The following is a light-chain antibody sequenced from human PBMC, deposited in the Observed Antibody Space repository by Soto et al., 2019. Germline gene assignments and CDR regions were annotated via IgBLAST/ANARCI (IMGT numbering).Light chain of an antibody. J-gene: IGKJ3*01. Sequence: EIGLTQSPCTLSLSPGERATLPCRASQSVSSSNLAWYQQKPGQAPRLLIYDASNRATGIPARFSGSGSGTDFTLTISSLEPDDFAVYYCQQRSNRFTFGPGTKVDIK. V-gene: IGKV3D-20*02. CDR2: DAS. CDR1: QSVSSSN. CDR3: QQRSNRFT.